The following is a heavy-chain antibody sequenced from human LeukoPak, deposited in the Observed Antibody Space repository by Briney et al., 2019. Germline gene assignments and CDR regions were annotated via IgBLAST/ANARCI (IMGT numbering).Heavy chain of an antibody. D-gene: IGHD6-6*01. Sequence: SETLSLTCTVSGGSISSYYWSWIRQPPGKGLEWIGYIYYSGSTNYNPSLKSRVTISIDTSENQFSLKLSSVTAADTAVYYCAREYSSSSGRRAFDIWGQGTMVTVSS. CDR2: IYYSGST. J-gene: IGHJ3*02. CDR1: GGSISSYY. V-gene: IGHV4-59*08. CDR3: AREYSSSSGRRAFDI.